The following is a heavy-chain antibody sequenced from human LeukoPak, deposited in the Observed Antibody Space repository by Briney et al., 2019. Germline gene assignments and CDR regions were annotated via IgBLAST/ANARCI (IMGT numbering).Heavy chain of an antibody. CDR2: ISAYNGNT. J-gene: IGHJ6*02. CDR3: ARDPIAVAGRDYYGMDV. Sequence: ASVTVSCKASGYTFTSYGISWVRQAPGQGLEWMGWISAYNGNTNYAQKLQGRVTMTTDTSTSTAYMELRSLRSDDTAVYHCARDPIAVAGRDYYGMDVWGQGTTVTVSS. CDR1: GYTFTSYG. D-gene: IGHD6-19*01. V-gene: IGHV1-18*01.